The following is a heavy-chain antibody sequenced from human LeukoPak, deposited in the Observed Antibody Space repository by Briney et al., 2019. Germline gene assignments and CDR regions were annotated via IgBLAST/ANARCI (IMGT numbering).Heavy chain of an antibody. Sequence: GGSLRLSCAASGFTFSRYGMHWVRQAPGKGLEWVAFIRYDGSEKYYVDSAKGRFTISRDNSKNTLYLQMNSLRAEDTAVYYCAKGATTYGSGYYGLDYWGQGTLVTVSS. CDR2: IRYDGSEK. CDR1: GFTFSRYG. V-gene: IGHV3-30*02. CDR3: AKGATTYGSGYYGLDY. D-gene: IGHD3-22*01. J-gene: IGHJ4*02.